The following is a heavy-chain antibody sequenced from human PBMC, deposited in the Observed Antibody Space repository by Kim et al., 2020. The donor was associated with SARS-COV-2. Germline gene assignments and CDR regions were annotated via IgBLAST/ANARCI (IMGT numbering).Heavy chain of an antibody. V-gene: IGHV3-74*01. CDR2: SST. CDR3: ARGGSGSLDY. J-gene: IGHJ4*02. Sequence: SSTSYADSVKGRVTISSDNAKNTLYLQMNSLRAEDTAVYYCARGGSGSLDYWGQGTLVTVSS. D-gene: IGHD3-16*01.